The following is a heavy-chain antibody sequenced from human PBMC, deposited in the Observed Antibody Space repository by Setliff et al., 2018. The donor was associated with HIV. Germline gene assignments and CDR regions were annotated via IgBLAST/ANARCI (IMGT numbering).Heavy chain of an antibody. V-gene: IGHV7-4-1*02. J-gene: IGHJ4*02. CDR1: AFTFNIYA. Sequence: ASVKVSCKASAFTFNIYAIHWVRQAPGQGLEWMGYIEANTGIPTYAQALSGRFVFSLDTSVTTAYLQISSLTAEDPAVYYCARDFLGDPDWSLDYWGQGTLVTVSS. CDR3: ARDFLGDPDWSLDY. D-gene: IGHD3-9*01. CDR2: IEANTGIP.